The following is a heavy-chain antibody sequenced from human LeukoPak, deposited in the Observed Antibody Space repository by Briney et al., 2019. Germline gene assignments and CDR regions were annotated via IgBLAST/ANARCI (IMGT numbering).Heavy chain of an antibody. D-gene: IGHD1-26*01. CDR2: INHSGST. J-gene: IGHJ5*02. Sequence: PSETLSLTCAVYGGSFSGYYWSWIRQPPGKGLEWIGEINHSGSTNYNPSLKSRVTISVDTSKNQFSLKLSSVTAADTAVYYCARKNKWELPTDWFDPWGQGTLVTVSS. CDR3: ARKNKWELPTDWFDP. CDR1: GGSFSGYY. V-gene: IGHV4-34*01.